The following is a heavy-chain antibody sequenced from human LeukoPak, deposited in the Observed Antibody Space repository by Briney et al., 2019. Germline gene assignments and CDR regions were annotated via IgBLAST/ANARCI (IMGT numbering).Heavy chain of an antibody. CDR2: IDPDDGET. J-gene: IGHJ4*02. V-gene: IGHV1-24*01. D-gene: IGHD1-26*01. Sequence: ASVKVSCKVSGYTLTELSIHWVRQAPGNGLEWMRGIDPDDGETIYSPKFQGRVTMTEDTSTDTAHLVLSGLRSEDTAVYFCAAVSGSYTLLDCWGQGTPVTVSS. CDR3: AAVSGSYTLLDC. CDR1: GYTLTELS.